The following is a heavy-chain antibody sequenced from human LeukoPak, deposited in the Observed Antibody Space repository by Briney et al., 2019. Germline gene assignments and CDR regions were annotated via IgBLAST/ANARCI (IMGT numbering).Heavy chain of an antibody. CDR1: GYTFTSYG. J-gene: IGHJ4*02. V-gene: IGHV1-18*04. CDR2: ISAYNGNT. CDR3: ARGVAVAGPHFFDY. D-gene: IGHD6-19*01. Sequence: ASVKVSCKASGYTFTSYGISWVRQAPGQGLEWMGWISAYNGNTNYAQKLQGRVTITTDTSTSTAYMELRSLRSDDTAVYYCARGVAVAGPHFFDYWGQGTLVTVSS.